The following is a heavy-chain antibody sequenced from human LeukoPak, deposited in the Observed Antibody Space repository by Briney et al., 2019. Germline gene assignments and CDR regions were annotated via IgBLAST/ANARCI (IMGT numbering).Heavy chain of an antibody. CDR2: IWYGGSNK. J-gene: IGHJ4*02. D-gene: IGHD2-2*03. V-gene: IGHV3-30*02. Sequence: GGSLRPSCAASGFTFSSYGMHWVRQAPGKGLEWVAVIWYGGSNKYYADSVKGRFTISRDNSKNTLYLQMNSLRAEDTAVYYCAKDRGYCSSTSCSFNFDYWGQGTLVTVSS. CDR3: AKDRGYCSSTSCSFNFDY. CDR1: GFTFSSYG.